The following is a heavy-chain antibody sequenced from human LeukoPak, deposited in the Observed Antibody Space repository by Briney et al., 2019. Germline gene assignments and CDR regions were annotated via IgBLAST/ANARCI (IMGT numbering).Heavy chain of an antibody. Sequence: NSGGSLRLSCAASGFTFSNAWMSWVRQAPGKGLEWVGRIKGKTDVGTADYAAPVKGRFTISRDDSKSTLYLQMNSLKTEDTAIYYCTALKEAELLWFGEIRYWGQGTLVTVSS. CDR1: GFTFSNAW. J-gene: IGHJ4*02. V-gene: IGHV3-15*01. D-gene: IGHD3-10*01. CDR2: IKGKTDVGTA. CDR3: TALKEAELLWFGEIRY.